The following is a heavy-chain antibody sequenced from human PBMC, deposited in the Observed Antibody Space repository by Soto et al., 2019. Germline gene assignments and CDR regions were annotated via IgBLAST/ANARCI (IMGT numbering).Heavy chain of an antibody. CDR3: ARSAAAPMVRGVI. D-gene: IGHD3-10*01. V-gene: IGHV3-23*01. CDR2: ISGSGGST. Sequence: GGSLRLSCAASGFTFSSYAMSWVRQAPGKGLEWVSAISGSGGSTYYEDSVKGRFTISRDKSKNTLYLQMTSLRAEETAVYYCARSAAAPMVRGVIGGQGTLVTVSS. J-gene: IGHJ4*02. CDR1: GFTFSSYA.